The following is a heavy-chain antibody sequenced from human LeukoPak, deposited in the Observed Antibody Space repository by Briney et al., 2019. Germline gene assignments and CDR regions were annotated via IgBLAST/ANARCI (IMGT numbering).Heavy chain of an antibody. D-gene: IGHD3-9*01. V-gene: IGHV1-3*01. CDR2: INAGNGNT. CDR1: GYTFTSYA. CDR3: ARVDYDILTGYSDVYFDY. J-gene: IGHJ4*02. Sequence: GASVKVSCKASGYTFTSYAMRWVRQAPGQRLEWMGWINAGNGNTKYSQKFQGRVTITRDTSASTAYMELSSLRSEDTAVYYCARVDYDILTGYSDVYFDYWGQGTLVTVS.